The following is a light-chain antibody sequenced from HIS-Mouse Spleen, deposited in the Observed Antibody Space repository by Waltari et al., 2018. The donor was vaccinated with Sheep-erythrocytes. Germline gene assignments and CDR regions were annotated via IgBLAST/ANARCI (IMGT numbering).Light chain of an antibody. J-gene: IGLJ3*02. Sequence: QSALTQPRSVSGSPGPSVTISCPGTRSDVGGYHYVSWYQQHPGKAPKLMIYDVSKRPSGVPDRFSGSKSGNTASLTISGLQAEDEADYYCCSYAGSYTWVFGGGTKLTVL. CDR3: CSYAGSYTWV. V-gene: IGLV2-11*01. CDR1: RSDVGGYHY. CDR2: DVS.